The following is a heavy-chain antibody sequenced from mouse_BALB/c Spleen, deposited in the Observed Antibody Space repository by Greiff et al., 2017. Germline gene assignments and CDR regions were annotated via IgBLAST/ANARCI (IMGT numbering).Heavy chain of an antibody. Sequence: QVQLQQSGAELVRPGSSVKISCKASGYAFSSYWMNWVKQRPGQGLEWIGQIYPGDGDTNYNGKFKGKATLTIDTSSSTAYMQLSSLTSEDSAVYVCARGGYGKDFDYWGQGTTLTVSS. CDR1: GYAFSSYW. CDR3: ARGGYGKDFDY. V-gene: IGHV1-80*01. CDR2: IYPGDGDT. D-gene: IGHD2-10*02. J-gene: IGHJ2*01.